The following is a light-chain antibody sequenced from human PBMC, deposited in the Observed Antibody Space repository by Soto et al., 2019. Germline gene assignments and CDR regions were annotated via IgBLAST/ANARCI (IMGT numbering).Light chain of an antibody. CDR2: AAS. CDR3: QQSYSNPIT. J-gene: IGKJ5*01. Sequence: DIQMTQSPSSVSASVGDRVTITCRASQSISSYLNWYQQKPGKAPKLLIYAASSLQSGVPSRFSGSGSGTDFTLTISSLQPEDFATYYCQQSYSNPITFGQGTRLEI. V-gene: IGKV1-39*01. CDR1: QSISSY.